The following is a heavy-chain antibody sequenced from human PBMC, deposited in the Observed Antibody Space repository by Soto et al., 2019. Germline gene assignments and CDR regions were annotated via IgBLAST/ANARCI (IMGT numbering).Heavy chain of an antibody. J-gene: IGHJ5*02. CDR2: ISGSGNSI. CDR3: AKLSTQFDR. Sequence: QVLLVESGGGLVKPGGSLRLSCAASGFTFSDYYMSWIRQAPGMGLEWVSYISGSGNSIYYADSVKGRFTISRDNAKNSLYLQMNSLRVEDAAVYYCAKLSTQFDRWGQGSLVTVSS. D-gene: IGHD1-1*01. V-gene: IGHV3-11*01. CDR1: GFTFSDYY.